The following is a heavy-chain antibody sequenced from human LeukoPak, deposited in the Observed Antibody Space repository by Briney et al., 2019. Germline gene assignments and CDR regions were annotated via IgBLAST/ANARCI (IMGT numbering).Heavy chain of an antibody. J-gene: IGHJ4*02. V-gene: IGHV3-23*01. CDR2: ISGSGGST. CDR3: AKDHNLDYDFWSGTFDY. D-gene: IGHD3-3*01. CDR1: GFTFSSYA. Sequence: GGSLRLSCAASGFTFSSYAMSWVRQAPGTGLEWVSAISGSGGSTYYADSVKGRFTISRDNSKNTLYLQMNSLRAEDTAVYYCAKDHNLDYDFWSGTFDYWGQGTLVTVSS.